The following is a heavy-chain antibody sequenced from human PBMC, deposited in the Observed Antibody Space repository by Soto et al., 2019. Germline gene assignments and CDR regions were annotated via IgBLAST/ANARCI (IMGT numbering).Heavy chain of an antibody. J-gene: IGHJ4*02. V-gene: IGHV3-72*01. Sequence: GGSLRLSCAASGFTFSDHYMDWVRQAPGKGLEWVGRIRNKANSYTTEYAASVKGRFTISRDDSRNSLYLQMNSLKTEDTAMYYCTRAGILTTPYYFDYWGQGTLVTVSS. CDR1: GFTFSDHY. CDR3: TRAGILTTPYYFDY. D-gene: IGHD2-21*01. CDR2: IRNKANSYTT.